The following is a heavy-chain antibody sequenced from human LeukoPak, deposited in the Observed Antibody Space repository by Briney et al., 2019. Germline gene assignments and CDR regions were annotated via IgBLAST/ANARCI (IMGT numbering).Heavy chain of an antibody. J-gene: IGHJ6*03. Sequence: ASVKVSCKASGYTFTGHYIHWVRQAPGQGLEWMGWINPKNAGTNYAQKFQGRVTMTRDTSTGTAYMELSSLRSEDTAVYYCARDLIGGPYYYYYMDVWGKGTTVTISS. CDR2: INPKNAGT. V-gene: IGHV1-2*02. CDR3: ARDLIGGPYYYYYMDV. CDR1: GYTFTGHY. D-gene: IGHD3-16*01.